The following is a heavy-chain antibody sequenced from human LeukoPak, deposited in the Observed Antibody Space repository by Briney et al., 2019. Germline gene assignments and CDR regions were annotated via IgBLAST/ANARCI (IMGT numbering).Heavy chain of an antibody. V-gene: IGHV3-7*01. Sequence: GGSLRLSCAASGFTFCSYWMSWVRQAPGKGLEWVANIKEDGSEKYYVDSVKGRFTISRDNAKKSLYLQMNSLRVEDTAVYYCARDRAHYGSGSGTRKFDPWGQGTLVTVSS. CDR2: IKEDGSEK. J-gene: IGHJ5*02. CDR1: GFTFCSYW. CDR3: ARDRAHYGSGSGTRKFDP. D-gene: IGHD3-10*01.